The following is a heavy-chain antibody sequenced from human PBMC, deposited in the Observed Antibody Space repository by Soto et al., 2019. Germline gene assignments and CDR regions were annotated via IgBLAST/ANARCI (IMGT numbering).Heavy chain of an antibody. CDR1: GFTFSSYG. V-gene: IGHV3-33*01. Sequence: GGSLRLSCAASGFTFSSYGMHWVRQAPGKGLEWVAVIWYDGSNKYYADSVKGRFTISRDNSKNTLYLQMNSLRAEDTAVYYCARDPLGAPLNREVAFDIWGQGTMVTVSS. D-gene: IGHD3-16*01. J-gene: IGHJ3*02. CDR3: ARDPLGAPLNREVAFDI. CDR2: IWYDGSNK.